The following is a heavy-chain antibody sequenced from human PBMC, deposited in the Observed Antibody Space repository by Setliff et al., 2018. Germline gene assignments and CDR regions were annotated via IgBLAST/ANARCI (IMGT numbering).Heavy chain of an antibody. CDR3: ARATSGWYSAYYYYMGV. CDR1: AGSDNSGYDN. V-gene: IGHV4-61*09. Sequence: SVTLPLTSTPSAGSDNSGYDNGNWIRQPAGKGLEWIGHFNRRGSTNFTPSLKSQVTISLDTSKNQFYLNLTSVTAADTAVYYCARATSGWYSAYYYYMGVWGKGTTVAVSS. CDR2: FNRRGST. D-gene: IGHD6-19*01. J-gene: IGHJ6*03.